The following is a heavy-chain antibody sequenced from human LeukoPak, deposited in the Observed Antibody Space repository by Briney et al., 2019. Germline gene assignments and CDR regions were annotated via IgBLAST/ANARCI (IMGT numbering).Heavy chain of an antibody. D-gene: IGHD3-10*01. CDR3: AREGTDQYYYYYMDV. Sequence: SETLSLTCTVSGGSISSYYWSWIRQPPGKGLEWIGYIYYSGSINYNPSLKSRVTISLDTSKNQFSLKLSSVTAADTAVYYCAREGTDQYYYYYMDVWGKGTTVTVSS. CDR2: IYYSGSI. V-gene: IGHV4-59*01. J-gene: IGHJ6*03. CDR1: GGSISSYY.